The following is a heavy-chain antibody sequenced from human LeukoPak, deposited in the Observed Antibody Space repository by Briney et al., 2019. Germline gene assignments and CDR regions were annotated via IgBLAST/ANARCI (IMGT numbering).Heavy chain of an antibody. CDR2: VSSNGDST. CDR1: GFTFSSNT. CDR3: AKNPLYDSSGYFFPTFDS. D-gene: IGHD3-22*01. Sequence: SRGSLRLSCAASGFTFSSNTMSWVRQAPGKGLEWVSAVSSNGDSTYYADSVKGRFAISRDNTNNTLFLQMNSLRAEDTAVYYCAKNPLYDSSGYFFPTFDSWGQGTLVAVSS. J-gene: IGHJ5*01. V-gene: IGHV3-23*01.